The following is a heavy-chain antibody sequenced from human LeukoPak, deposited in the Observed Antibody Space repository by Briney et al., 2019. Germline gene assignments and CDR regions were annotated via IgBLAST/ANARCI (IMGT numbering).Heavy chain of an antibody. CDR3: ARHLRYCSGGICYTLLDY. Sequence: AGGSLRLSCAASGFTFGSYWMTWVRQAPAKGLEWVANIKEDGSETYYVDSVKGRFTISRDNAKNSLYLHMNSLRAEDTAVYSCARHLRYCSGGICYTLLDYWGQGTLVTVSS. D-gene: IGHD2-15*01. V-gene: IGHV3-7*01. CDR2: IKEDGSET. J-gene: IGHJ4*02. CDR1: GFTFGSYW.